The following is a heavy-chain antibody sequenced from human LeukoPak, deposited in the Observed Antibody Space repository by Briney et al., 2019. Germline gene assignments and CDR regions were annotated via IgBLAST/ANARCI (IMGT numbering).Heavy chain of an antibody. V-gene: IGHV3-30*02. CDR1: GFTFKNYG. J-gene: IGHJ4*02. D-gene: IGHD2-15*01. CDR2: IRYDGSDK. CDR3: ARGPTSRGVAFDY. Sequence: GGSLRLSCAASGFTFKNYGMHWVRQAPGKGLEWVAFIRYDGSDKYYADFVKGRFTISRDNSENTLYLQMNSLRPEDTAVYYCARGPTSRGVAFDYWGQGTLVTVSS.